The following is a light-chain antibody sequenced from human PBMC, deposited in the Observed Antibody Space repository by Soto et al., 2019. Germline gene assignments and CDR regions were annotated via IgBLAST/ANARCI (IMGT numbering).Light chain of an antibody. CDR1: SSNIGAGYD. J-gene: IGLJ2*01. V-gene: IGLV1-40*01. CDR2: GNS. CDR3: HFYDSSLSGSV. Sequence: QSALTQPPSVSGAPGQRVTISCTGSSSNIGAGYDVHWYQQLPGTAPKLLIYGNSNRPSGVPDRFSGSKSGTSASLAITGLQAEDEADYYCHFYDSSLSGSVFGGGTKLTVL.